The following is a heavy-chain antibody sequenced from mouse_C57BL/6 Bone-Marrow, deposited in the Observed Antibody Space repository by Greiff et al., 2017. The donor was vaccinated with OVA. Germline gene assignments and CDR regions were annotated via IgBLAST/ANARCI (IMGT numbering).Heavy chain of an antibody. CDR1: GYTFTSYW. Sequence: QVQLQQPGAELVMPGASVKLSCKASGYTFTSYWMHWVKQRPGQGLEWIGEIDPSDSYTNYNQKFKGKSTLTVDKSSSTAYMQLSSLTSEDSAVYYCERYRARWLLSYFDYWGQGTTLTVSS. J-gene: IGHJ2*01. D-gene: IGHD2-3*01. CDR2: IDPSDSYT. CDR3: ERYRARWLLSYFDY. V-gene: IGHV1-69*01.